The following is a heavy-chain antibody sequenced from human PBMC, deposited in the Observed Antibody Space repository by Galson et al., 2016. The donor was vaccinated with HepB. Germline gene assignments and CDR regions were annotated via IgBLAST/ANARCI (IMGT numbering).Heavy chain of an antibody. D-gene: IGHD4-17*01. CDR3: AREGDDYGDYVSGDYYGMDV. CDR2: ISYDGSNK. J-gene: IGHJ6*02. CDR1: GFTFSNYA. Sequence: SLRLSCAASGFTFSNYAIHWVRQAPGRGLEWVAVISYDGSNKYYADSVKGRFTISRDNSKNTLYLQMNGLRAEDTAVYYCAREGDDYGDYVSGDYYGMDVWGQGTTVTVSS. V-gene: IGHV3-30-3*01.